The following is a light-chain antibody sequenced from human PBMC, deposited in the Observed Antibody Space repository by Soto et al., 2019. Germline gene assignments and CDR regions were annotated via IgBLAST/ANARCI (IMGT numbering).Light chain of an antibody. CDR3: QLYITYPYA. Sequence: DIQMTQSPSTLSASVGDRVTITCRASQSTSTWLAWYQQRPGKTPKLLISEASKLESGVPSRFSGSGSGTEFTLTISSLQLDDFATYYWQLYITYPYAFGQGTKVEIK. CDR2: EAS. V-gene: IGKV1-5*03. J-gene: IGKJ1*01. CDR1: QSTSTW.